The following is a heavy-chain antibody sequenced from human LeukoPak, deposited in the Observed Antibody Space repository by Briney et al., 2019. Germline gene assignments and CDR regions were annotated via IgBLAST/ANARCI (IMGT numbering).Heavy chain of an antibody. CDR1: GFTFSDYY. Sequence: GGSLRLSCAASGFTFSDYYMSWIRQAPGKGLEWVSYISSSGSNIYYADCVKGRFTISRDNAKNPLYLQMNSLRAEYTAVYYCARNYYYDSSGPWTKTRPGAFDIWGQGTMVTVSS. J-gene: IGHJ3*02. CDR2: ISSSGSNI. V-gene: IGHV3-11*04. CDR3: ARNYYYDSSGPWTKTRPGAFDI. D-gene: IGHD3-22*01.